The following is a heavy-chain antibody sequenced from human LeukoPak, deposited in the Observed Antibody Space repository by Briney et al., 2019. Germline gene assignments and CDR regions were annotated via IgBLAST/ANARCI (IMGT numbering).Heavy chain of an antibody. CDR2: ISGSGGGT. D-gene: IGHD3-22*01. J-gene: IGHJ4*02. V-gene: IGHV3-23*01. Sequence: GGSLRLSCAASGFTFSSYAMSWVRQAPGKGLEWVSAISGSGGGTYYADSVKGRFTISRDNSKNTLYLQMNSLRAEDTAVYYCAKAVLPNMIVVVNFDYWGQGTLVTVSS. CDR3: AKAVLPNMIVVVNFDY. CDR1: GFTFSSYA.